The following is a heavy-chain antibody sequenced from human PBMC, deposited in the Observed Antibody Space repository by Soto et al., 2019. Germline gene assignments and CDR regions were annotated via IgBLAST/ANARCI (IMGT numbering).Heavy chain of an antibody. J-gene: IGHJ4*02. CDR2: IGPASGDT. D-gene: IGHD3-10*01. V-gene: IGHV1-2*02. CDR1: GYTFTGHY. Sequence: ASVKVSCKASGYTFTGHYIHWVRQSPGQGPEWMGEIGPASGDTRYAQKFQGRVTMTRDTSITTVYMELNNLSPDDTAVYYCGRGRSGQLVVFYWGQGTPVTVSS. CDR3: GRGRSGQLVVFY.